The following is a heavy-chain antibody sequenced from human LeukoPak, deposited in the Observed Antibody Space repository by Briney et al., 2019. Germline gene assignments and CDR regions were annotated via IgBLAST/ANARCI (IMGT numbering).Heavy chain of an antibody. Sequence: PGGSLRLSCAASGFTFSSYSMNWVPQAPGQGLEWVSSISSSSSYIYYADSVKGRFTISRDNAKNSLYLQMNSLRAEDTAGYYCARPSHYSGYCYYMDVWGKGTTVTVSS. CDR2: ISSSSSYI. D-gene: IGHD2-15*01. V-gene: IGHV3-21*01. J-gene: IGHJ6*03. CDR1: GFTFSSYS. CDR3: ARPSHYSGYCYYMDV.